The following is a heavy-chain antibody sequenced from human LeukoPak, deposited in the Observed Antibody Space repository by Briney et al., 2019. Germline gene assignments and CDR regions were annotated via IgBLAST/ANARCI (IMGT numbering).Heavy chain of an antibody. V-gene: IGHV3-66*01. Sequence: GGSLRLSCAASGFTFSTFAMIWVRQPPGKGLEWVSIIYSGGSTFYADSVKGRFTISRDNSKNSLYLQMNSLRAEDTAVYYCARDAGWTNGVCYDDFDYGGQGTLVTVSS. CDR2: IYSGGST. J-gene: IGHJ4*02. D-gene: IGHD2-8*01. CDR3: ARDAGWTNGVCYDDFDY. CDR1: GFTFSTFA.